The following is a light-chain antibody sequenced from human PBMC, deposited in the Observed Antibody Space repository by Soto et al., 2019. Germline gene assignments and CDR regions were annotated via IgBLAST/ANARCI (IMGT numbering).Light chain of an antibody. J-gene: IGKJ1*01. CDR1: QSVSSN. CDR2: GAS. CDR3: QHYNNWPPWT. V-gene: IGKV3-15*01. Sequence: DIVMTQSPATLSVSPGERATLSCRASQSVSSNVAWYQHKAGQAPRLLIFGASTRATGIPARFSGSGSGTEFTLTISSLQSEDFAVYYCQHYNNWPPWTFGQGTKVEIK.